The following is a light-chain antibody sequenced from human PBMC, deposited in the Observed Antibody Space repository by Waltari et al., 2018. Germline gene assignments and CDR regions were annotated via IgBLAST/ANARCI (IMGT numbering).Light chain of an antibody. CDR3: AVWDGSLNAYV. CDR1: SSNIGSNT. CDR2: INN. J-gene: IGLJ1*01. V-gene: IGLV1-44*01. Sequence: QSVLTQPPSVSGTPGQRVTISCSGSSSNIGSNTVNWYQQLPGTAPKLLIYINNQRPSGVPDRISGSRSGTSASRAVSGLQSEEGADYYCAVWDGSLNAYVFGAGTKVTVL.